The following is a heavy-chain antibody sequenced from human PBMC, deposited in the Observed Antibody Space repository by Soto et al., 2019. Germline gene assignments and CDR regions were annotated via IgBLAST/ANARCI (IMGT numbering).Heavy chain of an antibody. D-gene: IGHD4-17*01. CDR1: GGSISSYY. CDR3: ARVHSTVTTDPYYFDY. V-gene: IGHV4-59*01. J-gene: IGHJ4*02. Sequence: SETLSLTCTVSGGSISSYYWSWIRQPPGKGLEWIGYIYYSGSTNYNPSLKSRVTISVDTSKNQFSLKLSSVTAADTAVYYCARVHSTVTTDPYYFDYWGQGTLVTVSS. CDR2: IYYSGST.